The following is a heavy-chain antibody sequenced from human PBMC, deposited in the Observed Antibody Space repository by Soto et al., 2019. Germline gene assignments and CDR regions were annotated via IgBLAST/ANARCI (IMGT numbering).Heavy chain of an antibody. J-gene: IGHJ4*02. D-gene: IGHD2-15*01. CDR3: ARVLGYCSGGSCYTHIYYFDY. Sequence: SVKVSCKASGGTFSSYAVSWVRQAPGQGLEWMGGIIPIFGTANYAQKFQGRVTITADESTSTAYMELSSLRSDDTAVYYCARVLGYCSGGSCYTHIYYFDYWGQGTLVTVSS. CDR2: IIPIFGTA. V-gene: IGHV1-69*13. CDR1: GGTFSSYA.